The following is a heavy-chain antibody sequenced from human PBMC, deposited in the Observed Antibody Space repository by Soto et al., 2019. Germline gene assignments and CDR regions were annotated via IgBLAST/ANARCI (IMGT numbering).Heavy chain of an antibody. CDR2: INPNSGGT. J-gene: IGHJ4*02. CDR1: GYTFTGYY. V-gene: IGHV1-2*04. CDR3: ARGTSPTAAGEHIDY. D-gene: IGHD6-13*01. Sequence: ASVKVSCKASGYTFTGYYMHWVRQAPGQGLEWMGWINPNSGGTNYAQKFQGWVTMTRDTSISTAYMELSRLRSDDTAVYYCARGTSPTAAGEHIDYWGQGTLVTVPS.